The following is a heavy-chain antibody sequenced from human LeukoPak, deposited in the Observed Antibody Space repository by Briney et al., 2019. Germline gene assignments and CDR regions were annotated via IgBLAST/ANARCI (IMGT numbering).Heavy chain of an antibody. CDR3: ARDIKRSRARWENLGFDP. J-gene: IGHJ5*02. Sequence: ASVKVSCKASGYTFTSYYMHWVRQAPGQGLEGMGWISTYNGNTNYAQKLQGRVTMTTDTSTSTAYMELRSLRSDDTAVYYCARDIKRSRARWENLGFDPWGQGTLVTVSS. D-gene: IGHD1-14*01. CDR2: ISTYNGNT. CDR1: GYTFTSYY. V-gene: IGHV1-18*04.